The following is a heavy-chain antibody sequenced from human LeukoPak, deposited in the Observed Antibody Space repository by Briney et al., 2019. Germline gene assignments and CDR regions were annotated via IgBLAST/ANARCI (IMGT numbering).Heavy chain of an antibody. CDR2: IYSSGST. Sequence: GSLRLSCAASGFTFSSYWMSWVRQPPGKGLEWIGRIYSSGSTHYNPSLKSRVTMSVDTSKNQFSLKLSSVTAADTAIYFCTRDPFYFNSGNDYWGQGILVTVSS. CDR1: GFTFSSYW. V-gene: IGHV4-4*07. D-gene: IGHD3-10*01. CDR3: TRDPFYFNSGNDY. J-gene: IGHJ4*02.